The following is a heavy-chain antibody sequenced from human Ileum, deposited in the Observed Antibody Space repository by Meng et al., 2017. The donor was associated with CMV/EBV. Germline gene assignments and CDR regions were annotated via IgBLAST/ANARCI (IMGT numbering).Heavy chain of an antibody. V-gene: IGHV3-7*01. CDR1: GFSLHGPW. CDR2: IREDGNEI. Sequence: GESLKISCVASGFSLHGPWMTWVRQAPGKGLEFVAKIREDGNEIYYGDSVKGRCTISRDNPKKSLYLQMNSLRAEDTALYYCARDGYYYALDVWGRGTTVTVSS. CDR3: ARDGYYYALDV. J-gene: IGHJ6*02.